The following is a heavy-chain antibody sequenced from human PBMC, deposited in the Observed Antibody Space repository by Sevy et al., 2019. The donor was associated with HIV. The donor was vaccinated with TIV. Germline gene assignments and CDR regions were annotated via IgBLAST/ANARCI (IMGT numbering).Heavy chain of an antibody. D-gene: IGHD3-10*01. CDR1: GFTFSTYA. CDR2: ISYSGCST. J-gene: IGHJ4*02. V-gene: IGHV3-23*01. CDR3: AKDRVSGTYYTGDFDY. Sequence: GGSLRLSCAASGFTFSTYAMTWVRQAPGKGLEWVSVISYSGCSTYYADSVRGQFTISRDNSKNTLYLQMNSLRVEDTAVYYCAKDRVSGTYYTGDFDYWGQGTLVTVSS.